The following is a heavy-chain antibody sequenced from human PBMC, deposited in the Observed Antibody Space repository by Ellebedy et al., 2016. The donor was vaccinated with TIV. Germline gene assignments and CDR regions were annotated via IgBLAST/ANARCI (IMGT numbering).Heavy chain of an antibody. CDR1: GFASSNYW. V-gene: IGHV3-7*01. J-gene: IGHJ4*02. CDR2: IKQDGSEK. Sequence: GGSLRLXCAASGFASSNYWMSWVRQAPGKGLEWVANIKQDGSEKYYVDSVRGRFTISRDNAKSSLYLQMNSLRAEDTAVYYCASPSRGRFDYWGPGTLVTVSS. D-gene: IGHD3-16*01. CDR3: ASPSRGRFDY.